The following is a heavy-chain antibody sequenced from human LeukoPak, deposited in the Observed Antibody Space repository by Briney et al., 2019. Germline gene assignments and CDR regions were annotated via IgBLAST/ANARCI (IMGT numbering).Heavy chain of an antibody. D-gene: IGHD5-18*01. CDR3: AKSPGYSYGYGGVDY. CDR1: GFTFSSYA. Sequence: GGSLRLSCAVSGFTFSSYAMSWVRQAPGKGLEWVSAISGSGGSTYYADSVKGRFTISRDNSKNTLYLQMNSLRAEDTAVYYCAKSPGYSYGYGGVDYWGQGTLVTVSS. CDR2: ISGSGGST. V-gene: IGHV3-23*01. J-gene: IGHJ4*02.